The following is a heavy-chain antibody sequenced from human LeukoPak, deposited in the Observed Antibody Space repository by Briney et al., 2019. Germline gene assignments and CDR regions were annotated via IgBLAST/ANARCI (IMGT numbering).Heavy chain of an antibody. Sequence: GGSLRLSCTASGFTFFHYAMNWVRQAPGKGLEWGASIKGDGRDYFHVDSVKGRFTISRDNAKNSLSLQMNSLRAEDTAVYFCARVSSTRGFDFWGQGTLVTVSP. CDR3: ARVSSTRGFDF. CDR2: IKGDGRDY. V-gene: IGHV3-7*01. J-gene: IGHJ4*02. CDR1: GFTFFHYA.